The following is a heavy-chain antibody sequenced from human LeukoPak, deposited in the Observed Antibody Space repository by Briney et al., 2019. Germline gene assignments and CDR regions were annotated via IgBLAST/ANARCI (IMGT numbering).Heavy chain of an antibody. CDR2: IKQDGSEK. V-gene: IGHV3-7*01. J-gene: IGHJ4*02. D-gene: IGHD3-22*01. CDR1: GFFFSSYW. CDR3: ARDYYDSSGYYGVVYYDY. Sequence: GGSLRLSCAASGFFFSSYWMSWVRPAPRKGLEWVANIKQDGSEKYYVDSVKGRFTISRGNAKNSLYLQMNSLRAEDTAVYYCARDYYDSSGYYGVVYYDYWGQGTLVTVSS.